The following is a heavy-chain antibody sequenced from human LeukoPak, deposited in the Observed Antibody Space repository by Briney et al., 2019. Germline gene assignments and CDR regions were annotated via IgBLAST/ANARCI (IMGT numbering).Heavy chain of an antibody. CDR2: IYHSGRT. V-gene: IGHV4-30-2*01. CDR1: GGSISSGGYT. Sequence: SETLSLTCAVSGGSISSGGYTWSWIRQPPGKGLEWIGYIYHSGRTYYNPSLKSRVTISVDRSKNQFSLKLSSVTAADTAVYYCAGEWLGGFDYWGQGTLVTVSS. D-gene: IGHD5-12*01. J-gene: IGHJ4*02. CDR3: AGEWLGGFDY.